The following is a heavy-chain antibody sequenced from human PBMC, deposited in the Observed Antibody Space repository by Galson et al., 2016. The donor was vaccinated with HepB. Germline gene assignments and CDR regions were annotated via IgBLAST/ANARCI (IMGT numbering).Heavy chain of an antibody. CDR1: GDIVSSNSAA. CDR2: TYYRSKWYN. J-gene: IGHJ6*02. D-gene: IGHD1/OR15-1a*01. Sequence: AISGDIVSSNSAAWNWIRQSPSRGLEWLGRTYYRSKWYNDYAVSVKSQIIVNPDTSKNQFSLQLNSVTPEDTAVYYCVEQRKGAPYGMDVWGQGTTVTVSS. CDR3: VEQRKGAPYGMDV. V-gene: IGHV6-1*01.